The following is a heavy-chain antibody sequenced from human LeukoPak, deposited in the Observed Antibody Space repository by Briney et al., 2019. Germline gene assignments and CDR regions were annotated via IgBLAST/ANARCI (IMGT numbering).Heavy chain of an antibody. J-gene: IGHJ2*01. Sequence: PSETLSLTCTVSGGSIRGYYWTWIRQPPGKGLEWIGFIYYSGNTNYNPSLKSRVTISVDTSKNQFSLKLTPVTAADRAVYYCAREKESIDYGDSRVSWYFDLWGRGILVTVSS. CDR2: IYYSGNT. CDR3: AREKESIDYGDSRVSWYFDL. V-gene: IGHV4-59*01. D-gene: IGHD4-17*01. CDR1: GGSIRGYY.